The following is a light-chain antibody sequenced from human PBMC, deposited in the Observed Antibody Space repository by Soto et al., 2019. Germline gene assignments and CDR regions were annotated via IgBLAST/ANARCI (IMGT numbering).Light chain of an antibody. CDR1: SSNIGAGYD. CDR2: GNS. CDR3: QSYDSSLYV. Sequence: QCAVTQSPSVAAAPVQRVTISCTGSSSNIGAGYDVHWYQQLPGTAPKLLIYGNSNRPSGVPDRFSGSKSGTSASLAITGLQAEDEADYYCQSYDSSLYVFGTGTKVTVL. V-gene: IGLV1-40*01. J-gene: IGLJ1*01.